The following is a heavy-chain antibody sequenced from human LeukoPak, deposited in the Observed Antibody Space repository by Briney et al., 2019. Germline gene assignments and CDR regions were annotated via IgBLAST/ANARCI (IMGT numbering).Heavy chain of an antibody. CDR1: GGSFSGYY. J-gene: IGHJ4*02. D-gene: IGHD3-22*01. CDR3: ARDNAGGGYYYEFDY. V-gene: IGHV4-59*01. Sequence: SETLSLTCAVYGGSFSGYYWSWIRQPPGKGLEWIGYIYYSGSTNYNPSLKSRVTISVDTSKNQFSLKLSSVTAADTAVYYCARDNAGGGYYYEFDYWGQGTLVTVSS. CDR2: IYYSGST.